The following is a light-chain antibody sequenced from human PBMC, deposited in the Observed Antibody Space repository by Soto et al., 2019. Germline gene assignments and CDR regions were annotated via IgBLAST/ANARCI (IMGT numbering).Light chain of an antibody. CDR2: SAS. J-gene: IGKJ5*01. V-gene: IGKV1-39*01. CDR3: QQSYTTPVT. CDR1: QSISTY. Sequence: DIQMTQSPSSLSASVTDKVTITCRASQSISTYLNWYQQKPGQAPQLLIYSASNLQSGVPSRFSGSGSGTEFTLTISSLQPEDFAAYYCQQSYTTPVTFAQGTRPEIK.